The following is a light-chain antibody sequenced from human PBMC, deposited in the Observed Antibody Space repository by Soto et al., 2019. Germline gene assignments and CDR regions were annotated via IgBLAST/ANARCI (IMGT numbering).Light chain of an antibody. Sequence: EIVMTQSPATLSVSPGERATLSCRASQSVSSNLAWYQCKPGQAPRLLIYGASARATGIPGRFSGSGSGSDFTLTISSLQSEDLAVYYCQQYNKWPRTFGQGTKVDNK. V-gene: IGKV3-15*01. CDR2: GAS. CDR1: QSVSSN. CDR3: QQYNKWPRT. J-gene: IGKJ1*01.